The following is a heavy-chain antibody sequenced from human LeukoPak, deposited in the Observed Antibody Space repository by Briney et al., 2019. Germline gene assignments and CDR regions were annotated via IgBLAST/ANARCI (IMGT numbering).Heavy chain of an antibody. D-gene: IGHD3-22*01. CDR1: GFTFSSYG. CDR3: AKDIRYDSSGYYIDY. Sequence: PGRSLRLSCAASGFTFSSYGMHWVRQAPGKGLEWVAVISHDGSNKYYADSVKGRFTISRDNSKNTLYLQMNSLRAEDTAVYYCAKDIRYDSSGYYIDYWGQGTLVTVSS. V-gene: IGHV3-30*18. J-gene: IGHJ4*02. CDR2: ISHDGSNK.